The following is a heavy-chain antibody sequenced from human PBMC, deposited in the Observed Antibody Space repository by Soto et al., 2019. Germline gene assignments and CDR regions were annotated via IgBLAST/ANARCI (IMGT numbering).Heavy chain of an antibody. J-gene: IGHJ4*02. Sequence: ASVKVSCKASGYTFTNYGFSWVRQAPGQGLEWMGWVNPNSGNTGYAQKFQGRVTMTSNTSISTAYMELSSLRSEDTAVYYCGRPPRITGTKGALDYWGQGTLVTVSS. CDR1: GYTFTNYG. V-gene: IGHV1-8*02. CDR3: GRPPRITGTKGALDY. D-gene: IGHD1-20*01. CDR2: VNPNSGNT.